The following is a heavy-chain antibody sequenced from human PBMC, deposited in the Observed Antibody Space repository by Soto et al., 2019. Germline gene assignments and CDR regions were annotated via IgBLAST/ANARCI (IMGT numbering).Heavy chain of an antibody. V-gene: IGHV5-51*01. CDR1: GYKVSTWHNFTSYW. J-gene: IGHJ6*02. CDR3: ARLTHYYYGMDV. CDR2: IYPGDSDT. Sequence: GESLKISCMGSGYKVSTWHNFTSYWIAWVRQMPGEGLEWMGIIYPGDSDTRYSPSFQGQVTISADKSISTAYLQWSSLKASDTAMYYCARLTHYYYGMDVWGQGTTVTVSS.